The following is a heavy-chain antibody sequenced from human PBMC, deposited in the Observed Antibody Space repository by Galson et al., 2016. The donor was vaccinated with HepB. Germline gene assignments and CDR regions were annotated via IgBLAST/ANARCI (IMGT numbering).Heavy chain of an antibody. Sequence: SETLSLTCTVSGCSISSYYWSWIRQPPGKGLEWIGYIYYSGSTNYNPSLKSRVTISVDTSKNQFSLKLSSVTAADTAVYYCASAPGDSSGYWDYYLDYWGQGTLV. J-gene: IGHJ4*02. D-gene: IGHD3-22*01. CDR3: ASAPGDSSGYWDYYLDY. V-gene: IGHV4-59*01. CDR1: GCSISSYY. CDR2: IYYSGST.